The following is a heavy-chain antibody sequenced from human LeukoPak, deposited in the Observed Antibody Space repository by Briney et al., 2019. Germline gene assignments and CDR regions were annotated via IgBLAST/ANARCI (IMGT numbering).Heavy chain of an antibody. V-gene: IGHV3-30-3*01. D-gene: IGHD1-26*01. CDR2: ISYDGSNK. CDR3: AREEVGGDFDY. Sequence: PGGSLRLSCAASGFTFSSYAMHWVRQAPGKGLEWVAVISYDGSNKYYADSVKGRFTISRDNSKNTLYLQMNSLRAEDTAVYYCAREEVGGDFDYWGQGTLVTVSS. J-gene: IGHJ4*02. CDR1: GFTFSSYA.